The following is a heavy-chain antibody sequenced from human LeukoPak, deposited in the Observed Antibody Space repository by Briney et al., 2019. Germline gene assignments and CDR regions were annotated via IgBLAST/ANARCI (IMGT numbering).Heavy chain of an antibody. CDR2: ISTYNGNT. Sequence: ASVKVSCKASGYTFPSYSINWVRQSPGQGLKWMGWISTYNGNTNYAQKLQGRVTMTTDTSTSTAYMELRSLRSDDTAVYYCAKDRWRDGSSSFDNWGQGTLVTVSS. D-gene: IGHD6-6*01. J-gene: IGHJ4*02. CDR3: AKDRWRDGSSSFDN. CDR1: GYTFPSYS. V-gene: IGHV1-18*01.